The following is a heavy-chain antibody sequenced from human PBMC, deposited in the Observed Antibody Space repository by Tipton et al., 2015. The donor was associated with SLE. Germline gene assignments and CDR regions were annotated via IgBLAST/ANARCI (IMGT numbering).Heavy chain of an antibody. V-gene: IGHV4-39*07. CDR1: GGSISSSSYY. D-gene: IGHD3-3*01. CDR2: IYYSGST. CDR3: ARLTIFGVVIIGNYYYYMDV. J-gene: IGHJ6*03. Sequence: TLSLTCTVSGGSISSSSYYWGWIRQPPGKGLEWIGSIYYSGSTYYNPSLKSRVTISVDTSKNQFSLKLSSVTAADTAVYYCARLTIFGVVIIGNYYYYMDVWGKWTTVTVSS.